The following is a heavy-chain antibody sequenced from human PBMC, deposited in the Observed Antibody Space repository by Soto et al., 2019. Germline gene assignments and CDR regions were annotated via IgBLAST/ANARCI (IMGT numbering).Heavy chain of an antibody. CDR3: ATAFCTDGSSCGFDY. V-gene: IGHV3-53*01. J-gene: IGHJ4*01. Sequence: EVQLVESGGGLIQPGGSLRLSCAASGFIVSNNYMNWVRQAPGKGLESVSVLYSDGSTYYADSVKGRFTISRDIPKNMLYLQMNSLRVEATALYYCATAFCTDGSSCGFDYWGHGALVTVAS. D-gene: IGHD2-8*01. CDR1: GFIVSNNY. CDR2: LYSDGST.